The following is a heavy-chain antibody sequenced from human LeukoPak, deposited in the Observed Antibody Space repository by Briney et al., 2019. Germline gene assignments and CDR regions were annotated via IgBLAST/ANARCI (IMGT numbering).Heavy chain of an antibody. CDR2: IYHSGGT. CDR3: ASLIAAGYFDH. V-gene: IGHV4-39*01. D-gene: IGHD6-13*01. J-gene: IGHJ4*02. CDR1: GGSISSSSYS. Sequence: PSETLSLTCTVSGGSISSSSYSWGWIRQPPGRGLEWIGVIYHSGGTYYNPSLKSRLTMSVDTSKTQFYLKLSSVTATDTAVYYCASLIAAGYFDHWGQGTLVTVSS.